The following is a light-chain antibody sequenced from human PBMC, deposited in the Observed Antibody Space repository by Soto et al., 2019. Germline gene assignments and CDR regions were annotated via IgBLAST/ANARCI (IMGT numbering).Light chain of an antibody. Sequence: QSALTQPASVSGSPGQSITISCTGTSSDVGSYKLVSWCQQHPGKAPKLMIYEGSKRPSGVSNRFSGSKSGNTASLTISGLQAEDEADYYCCSYAGSSTYVFGGGTKLTVL. CDR3: CSYAGSSTYV. CDR2: EGS. V-gene: IGLV2-23*01. CDR1: SSDVGSYKL. J-gene: IGLJ2*01.